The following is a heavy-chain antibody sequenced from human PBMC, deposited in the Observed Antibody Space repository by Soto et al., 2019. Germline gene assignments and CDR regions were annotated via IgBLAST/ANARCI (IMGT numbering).Heavy chain of an antibody. V-gene: IGHV4-59*08. J-gene: IGHJ4*02. D-gene: IGHD6-13*01. CDR2: IHCSGST. CDR3: ARHSASGSSSWSHFDS. Sequence: QVQLQESGPGLVKPSETLSLTCTVSGGSISGYYWSWIRQPPGKGLEWVAYIHCSGSTNYNPSLKGRVTMSVDKSENQFSLKLNSVTAADTAVYYCARHSASGSSSWSHFDSWGQGTLVTVSS. CDR1: GGSISGYY.